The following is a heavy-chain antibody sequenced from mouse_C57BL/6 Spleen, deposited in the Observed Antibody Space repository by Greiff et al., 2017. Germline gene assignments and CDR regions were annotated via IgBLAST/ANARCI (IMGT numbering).Heavy chain of an antibody. J-gene: IGHJ3*01. D-gene: IGHD2-4*01. CDR3: ARNDYDSDAFAY. CDR2: IYPGDGDT. Sequence: QVQLQQSGPELVKPGASVKISCKASGYAFSSSWMNWVKQRPGKGLEWIGRIYPGDGDTNYNGKFKGKATLTADKSSSTAYMQLSSLTSEDSAVYFWARNDYDSDAFAYWGQGTLVTVSA. V-gene: IGHV1-82*01. CDR1: GYAFSSSW.